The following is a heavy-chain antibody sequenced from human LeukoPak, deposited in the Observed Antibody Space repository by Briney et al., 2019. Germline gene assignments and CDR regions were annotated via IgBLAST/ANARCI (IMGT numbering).Heavy chain of an antibody. CDR1: GFTFTNYW. Sequence: PGGSLRLSCIASGFTFTNYWMSWVRQAPGKGLEWVATIKEDGSQKYYVDSVKGRFTISRDNTKNSLYVQMNSLRAEDTAVYYCARLKDAVTIFDCWGQGILVTLSS. D-gene: IGHD4-17*01. CDR3: ARLKDAVTIFDC. V-gene: IGHV3-7*01. J-gene: IGHJ5*01. CDR2: IKEDGSQK.